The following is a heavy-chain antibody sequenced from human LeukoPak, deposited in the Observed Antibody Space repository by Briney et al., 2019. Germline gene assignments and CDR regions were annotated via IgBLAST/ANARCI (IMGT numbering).Heavy chain of an antibody. D-gene: IGHD5-18*01. CDR1: GFTFSSYS. V-gene: IGHV3-21*01. Sequence: KPGGSLRLSCAASGFTFSSYSMNWVRQAPGKGLEWVSSISSSSSYIYYADSVKGRFTISRDNAKNSLYLQMNSLRAEDTAVYYCASGYRGTVAESFDYWGQGTLVTVSS. J-gene: IGHJ4*02. CDR2: ISSSSSYI. CDR3: ASGYRGTVAESFDY.